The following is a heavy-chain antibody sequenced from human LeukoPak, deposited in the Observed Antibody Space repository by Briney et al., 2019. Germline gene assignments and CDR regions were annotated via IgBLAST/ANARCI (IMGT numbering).Heavy chain of an antibody. CDR3: VRRNYVSGRIDP. J-gene: IGHJ5*02. Sequence: SETLSLTCTVSGGSISTSDYLWAWVRQPPGKGLEWIGDFYYNGVTSYSPSLKSRVTISVDTSKNQFSLNLTSVTAADTAVYYCVRRNYVSGRIDPWGQGTLVTVPS. V-gene: IGHV4-39*01. CDR2: FYYNGVT. D-gene: IGHD3-16*01. CDR1: GGSISTSDYL.